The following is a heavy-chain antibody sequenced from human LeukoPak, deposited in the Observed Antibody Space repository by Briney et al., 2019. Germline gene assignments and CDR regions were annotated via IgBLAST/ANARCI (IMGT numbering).Heavy chain of an antibody. CDR2: IYNSGST. D-gene: IGHD6-19*01. CDR1: GGSISTYY. J-gene: IGHJ4*02. Sequence: SETLSLTCTVSGGSISTYYWSWIRKPPGKGLEWIGHIYNSGSTNYSPSLKSRVTISVDTSKNQFSLKLSSVTAADTAVYYCARFKRAGGWSYFDYWGQGTLVTASS. CDR3: ARFKRAGGWSYFDY. V-gene: IGHV4-59*01.